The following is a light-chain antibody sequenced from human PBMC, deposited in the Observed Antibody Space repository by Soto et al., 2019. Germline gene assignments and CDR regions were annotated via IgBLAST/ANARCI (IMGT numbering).Light chain of an antibody. CDR1: SSDVGGYNY. Sequence: QSALTQPASLTGFPGQSITISCTGTSSDVGGYNYVSWYQQHPGKAPKFMIYDVSNRPSGVSNRFSGSKSGNTASLTISGLQAEDEADYYCSSYTSSSTYVFGTGTKVTVL. J-gene: IGLJ1*01. V-gene: IGLV2-14*01. CDR3: SSYTSSSTYV. CDR2: DVS.